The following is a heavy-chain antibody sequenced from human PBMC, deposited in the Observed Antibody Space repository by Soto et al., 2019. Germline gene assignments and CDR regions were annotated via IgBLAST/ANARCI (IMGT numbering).Heavy chain of an antibody. CDR1: GYSFTGYY. D-gene: IGHD1-26*01. CDR2: INPNNSDT. CDR3: ATSGQAGARRGFDY. J-gene: IGHJ4*02. Sequence: QVQLVQSGAEVNKPGASVKVSCKASGYSFTGYYMHWVRQAPGQGLEWMGWINPNNSDTNYAQKFQGRVTMTRDTSINTVYMELSGLRSDDTAVYYCATSGQAGARRGFDYWGQGTLVTVSS. V-gene: IGHV1-2*02.